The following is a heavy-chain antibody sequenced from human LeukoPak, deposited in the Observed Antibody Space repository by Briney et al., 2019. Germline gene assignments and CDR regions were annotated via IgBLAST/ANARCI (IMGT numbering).Heavy chain of an antibody. V-gene: IGHV1-46*01. J-gene: IGHJ4*02. D-gene: IGHD3-22*01. Sequence: ASVKVSCKASGYTFTTYYMHWVRQAPGQGLEWMGIINPGGGSTSYAQKFQGRVTMTRETSTNTVYMKLSSLRSEDTAVYYCARGGTYYYDSMAYWGQGTLVTVSS. CDR1: GYTFTTYY. CDR2: INPGGGST. CDR3: ARGGTYYYDSMAY.